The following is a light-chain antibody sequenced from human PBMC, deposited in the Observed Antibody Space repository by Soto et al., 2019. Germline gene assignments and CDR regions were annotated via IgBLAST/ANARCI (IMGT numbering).Light chain of an antibody. CDR2: GAS. CDR3: QQRSNWIT. Sequence: TQSPATLSVSPGDRATLSCRASQSINSNLAWYQQQPGQAPRLLIYGASNRATGIPARFSGSGSGTDFTLTISSLEPEDFAVYYCQQRSNWITFGQGTRLENK. J-gene: IGKJ5*01. CDR1: QSINSN. V-gene: IGKV3-11*01.